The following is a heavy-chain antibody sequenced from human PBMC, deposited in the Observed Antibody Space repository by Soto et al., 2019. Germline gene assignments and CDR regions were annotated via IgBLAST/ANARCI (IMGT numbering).Heavy chain of an antibody. D-gene: IGHD3-10*01. Sequence: QVQLVQSGAEVKKLGASVKVSCKASGYTFISYGISWVRQAPGQGLEWMGWISAYNGNTNYAQKLQGRVTMTTDTSTSTAYMELRSLRSDDTAVYYCARDFRAGIYYGSGSSIDYWGQGTLVTVSS. J-gene: IGHJ4*02. V-gene: IGHV1-18*01. CDR2: ISAYNGNT. CDR3: ARDFRAGIYYGSGSSIDY. CDR1: GYTFISYG.